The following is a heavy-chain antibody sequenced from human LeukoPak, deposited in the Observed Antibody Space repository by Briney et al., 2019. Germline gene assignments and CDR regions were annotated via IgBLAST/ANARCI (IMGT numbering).Heavy chain of an antibody. Sequence: GGSLRLSCAASGFTFSSYAMSWVRQAPGKGLEWVSAISGSGGSTYYADSVKGRFTISRDNSKNTLYLQMNSLRAEDTAVYYCAKGQSWTAMVTNDYWGQGTLVTVSP. CDR2: ISGSGGST. CDR1: GFTFSSYA. V-gene: IGHV3-23*01. D-gene: IGHD5-18*01. J-gene: IGHJ4*02. CDR3: AKGQSWTAMVTNDY.